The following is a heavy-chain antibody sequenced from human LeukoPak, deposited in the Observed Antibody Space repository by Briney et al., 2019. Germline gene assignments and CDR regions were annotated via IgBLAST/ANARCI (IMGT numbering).Heavy chain of an antibody. D-gene: IGHD2-2*01. CDR3: AREVVPAAIGGGCAFDI. CDR2: IIPIFGTA. CDR1: GGTFSSYA. V-gene: IGHV1-69*13. J-gene: IGHJ3*02. Sequence: GASVKVSCKASGGTFSSYAISWVRQAPGQGLEWMGGIIPIFGTANYAQKFQGRVTITADESTSTAYMELSSLRSEDTAVYYCAREVVPAAIGGGCAFDIWGQGTMVTVSS.